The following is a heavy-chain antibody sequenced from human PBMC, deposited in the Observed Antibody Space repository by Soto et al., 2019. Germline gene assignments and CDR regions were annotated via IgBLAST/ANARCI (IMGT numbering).Heavy chain of an antibody. V-gene: IGHV4-34*01. Sequence: QVQLQQWGAGPLRPLETLSLTCGVSGGSFSGYYWAWIRQSPGKGLEWIGEINDRGSINYNPSLKSRVSMSVDTSKNHYSLKLRSVTAADTAVYYCARESHDILTGPPWVWYFDLWGRGTLVTVSS. CDR1: GGSFSGYY. CDR2: INDRGSI. J-gene: IGHJ2*01. D-gene: IGHD3-9*01. CDR3: ARESHDILTGPPWVWYFDL.